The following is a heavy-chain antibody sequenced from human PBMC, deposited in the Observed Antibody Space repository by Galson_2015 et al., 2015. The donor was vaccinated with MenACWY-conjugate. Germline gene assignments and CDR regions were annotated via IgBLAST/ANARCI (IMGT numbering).Heavy chain of an antibody. V-gene: IGHV5-51*01. CDR2: IYPTDSDI. Sequence: QSGAEVKKPGESLKISCKASGYRFNSYWIGWVRQMPGKGLEWVAIIYPTDSDIRYSPSFQGQVTISADKSISTAYLQWYSLKASDTAIYFCARFGSGSGAMRSYYFESWGQGTLVTVSS. D-gene: IGHD3-10*01. J-gene: IGHJ4*02. CDR3: ARFGSGSGAMRSYYFES. CDR1: GYRFNSYW.